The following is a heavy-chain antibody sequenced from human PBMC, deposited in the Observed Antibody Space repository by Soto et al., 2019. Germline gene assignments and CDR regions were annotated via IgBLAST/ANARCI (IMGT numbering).Heavy chain of an antibody. CDR2: FYYSGST. J-gene: IGHJ6*02. V-gene: IGHV4-31*03. CDR3: AREGKSAVSYYYYGMDV. CDR1: GGSISTGGYY. Sequence: SETLSLTCTVSGGSISTGGYYWNWIRQHPGKGLEWIGYFYYSGSTYYNPSLKSRVTISVNTSKNQFSLKLSSVTAADTAVYYCAREGKSAVSYYYYGMDVWGQGTTVTVSS. D-gene: IGHD6-25*01.